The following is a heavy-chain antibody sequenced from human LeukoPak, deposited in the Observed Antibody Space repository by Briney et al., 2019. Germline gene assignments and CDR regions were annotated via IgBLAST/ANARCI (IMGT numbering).Heavy chain of an antibody. D-gene: IGHD3-10*01. V-gene: IGHV4-4*07. CDR2: IYTSGST. CDR1: GGSISSYY. CDR3: ARDDGSGSPYDAFDI. J-gene: IGHJ3*02. Sequence: PSETLSLTCTVSGGSISSYYWSWIRQPAGKGLEWIGRIYTSGSTNYNPSLKSRVTMSVDTSKNQFSLKLSSVTAADTAVYYCARDDGSGSPYDAFDIWGQGTMVTVSS.